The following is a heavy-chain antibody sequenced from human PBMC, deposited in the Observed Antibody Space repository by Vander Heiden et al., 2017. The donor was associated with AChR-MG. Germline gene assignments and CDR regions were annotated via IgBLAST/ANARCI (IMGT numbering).Heavy chain of an antibody. V-gene: IGHV3-30-3*01. CDR2: ISYDGSNK. Sequence: QVQLVESGGGVVQPGRSLSLSCAASGFTFSSYAMHWVRQAPGKGLEWVAVISYDGSNKYYADSVKGRFTISRDNSKNTLYLQMNSLRAEDTAVYYCARGDLDYWGQGTLVTVSS. CDR1: GFTFSSYA. D-gene: IGHD2-21*01. J-gene: IGHJ4*02. CDR3: ARGDLDY.